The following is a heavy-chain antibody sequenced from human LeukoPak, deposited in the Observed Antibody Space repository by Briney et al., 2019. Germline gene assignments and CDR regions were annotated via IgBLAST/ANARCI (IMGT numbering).Heavy chain of an antibody. D-gene: IGHD3-10*01. V-gene: IGHV5-51*01. Sequence: GESLKISCKGSGYSFTSYWIGWVRQMPGKGLEWMGIIYPGDSDTRYSPSFQGQVTISADKSISTAYLQWSSLKASDTAMYYCARHPIDASGNYYYFDYWGQGTLVTVSS. J-gene: IGHJ4*02. CDR2: IYPGDSDT. CDR1: GYSFTSYW. CDR3: ARHPIDASGNYYYFDY.